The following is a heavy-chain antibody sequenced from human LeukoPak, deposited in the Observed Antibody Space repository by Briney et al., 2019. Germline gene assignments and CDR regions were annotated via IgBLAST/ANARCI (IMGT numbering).Heavy chain of an antibody. V-gene: IGHV4-4*07. CDR1: GGSISSYY. Sequence: SETLSLTCTASGGSISSYYWSWIRQPAGKGLEWIGRIYTSGSTNYNPSLKSRVTMSVDTSKNQFSLKLSSVTAADTAVYYCARFGYDADSSSWGGYYYYYYMDVWGKGTTVTVSS. D-gene: IGHD6-13*01. J-gene: IGHJ6*03. CDR3: ARFGYDADSSSWGGYYYYYYMDV. CDR2: IYTSGST.